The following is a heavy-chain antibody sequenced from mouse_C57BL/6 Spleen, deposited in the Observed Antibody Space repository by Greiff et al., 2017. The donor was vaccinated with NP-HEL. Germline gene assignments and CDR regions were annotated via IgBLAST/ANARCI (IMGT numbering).Heavy chain of an antibody. J-gene: IGHJ3*01. Sequence: QVQLKQSGAELARPGASVKLSCKASGYTFTSYGISWVKQRTGQGLEWIGEIYPRSGNTYYNEKFKGKATLTADKSSSTAYMQLSSLTSDDSAVYYCARKPASWGGSWFAYWGQGTLVTVSA. V-gene: IGHV1-81*01. CDR1: GYTFTSYG. D-gene: IGHD4-1*01. CDR3: ARKPASWGGSWFAY. CDR2: IYPRSGNT.